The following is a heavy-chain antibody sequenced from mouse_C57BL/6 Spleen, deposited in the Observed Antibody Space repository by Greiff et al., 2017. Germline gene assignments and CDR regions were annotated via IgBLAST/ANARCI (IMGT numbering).Heavy chain of an antibody. V-gene: IGHV2-3*01. D-gene: IGHD1-1*01. CDR2: IWGDGST. J-gene: IGHJ1*03. CDR3: AKKSPYYGRSYPYGYFDV. Sequence: QVQLKQSGTGLVAPSQSLSITCTVSGFSLTSYGVSWVRQPPGKGLEWLGVIWGDGSTNYHSALISRLSISKDNSKSQVFLKLNSLQTDDTATYYCAKKSPYYGRSYPYGYFDVWGTGTTVTVSS. CDR1: GFSLTSYG.